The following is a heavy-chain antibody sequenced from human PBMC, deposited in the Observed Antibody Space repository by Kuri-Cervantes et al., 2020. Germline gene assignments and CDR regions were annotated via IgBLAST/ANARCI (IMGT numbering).Heavy chain of an antibody. V-gene: IGHV1-18*01. J-gene: IGHJ3*02. D-gene: IGHD3-22*01. CDR2: ISAYNGNT. CDR1: GYTFTSYG. CDR3: ARVAIPYYYDSSAKGVNAFDI. Sequence: ASVKVSCKASGYTFTSYGISWVRQAPGQGLEWMGWISAYNGNTNYAQKLQGRVTMTTDTSTSTAYMELRSLRSDDTAVYYCARVAIPYYYDSSAKGVNAFDIWGQGTMVTVSS.